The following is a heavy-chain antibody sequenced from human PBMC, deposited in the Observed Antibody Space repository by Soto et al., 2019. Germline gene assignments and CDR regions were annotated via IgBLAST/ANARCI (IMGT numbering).Heavy chain of an antibody. CDR2: ISYDGSNK. Sequence: GSLRLSCAASGFTFSSYAMHWVRQAPGKGLEWVAVISYDGSNKYYADSVEGRFTISRDNSKNTLYLQMNSLRAEDTAVYYCARSSLSYYFDYWGQGTLVTVSS. CDR1: GFTFSSYA. CDR3: ARSSLSYYFDY. J-gene: IGHJ4*02. V-gene: IGHV3-30-3*01.